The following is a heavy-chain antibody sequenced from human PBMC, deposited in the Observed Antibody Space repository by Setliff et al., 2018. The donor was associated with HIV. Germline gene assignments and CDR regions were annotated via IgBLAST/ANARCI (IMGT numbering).Heavy chain of an antibody. CDR3: ARDGPNYFDSNAFDI. D-gene: IGHD3-22*01. Sequence: GGSLRLSRAASGFVFHQYALSWVRQAPGKGLEWVSGINWNGAGTGYAYSVKGRFTISRDNAKKSLFLQMNSLRAEDTAFYYCARDGPNYFDSNAFDIWGQGTVVTVSS. V-gene: IGHV3-20*04. CDR2: INWNGAGT. CDR1: GFVFHQYA. J-gene: IGHJ3*02.